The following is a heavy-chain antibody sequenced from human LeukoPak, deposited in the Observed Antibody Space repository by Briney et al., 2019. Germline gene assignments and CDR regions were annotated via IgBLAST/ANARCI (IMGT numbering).Heavy chain of an antibody. CDR2: ISSSSSYI. CDR3: ARDRGDGYNIDY. D-gene: IGHD5-24*01. CDR1: GFTFSSYS. V-gene: IGHV3-21*01. Sequence: PGGSLRLSCAASGFTFSSYSMNWVRQAPGKGLEWVSSISSSSSYIYYADSVKGRFTISRDNAKNSLYLQMNSLRAEDTAVYYCARDRGDGYNIDYWGQGTLVTVSS. J-gene: IGHJ4*02.